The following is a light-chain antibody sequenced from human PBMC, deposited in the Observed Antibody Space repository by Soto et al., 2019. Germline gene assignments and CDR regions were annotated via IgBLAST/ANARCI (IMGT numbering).Light chain of an antibody. CDR3: LQYNDWPPNQYT. CDR1: QSVSSD. V-gene: IGKV3-15*01. J-gene: IGKJ2*01. CDR2: GAS. Sequence: EIVMTQSPATLSVSPGERVTLSCRAIQSVSSDLAWYQYKPGQAPRLLIYGASTRATGTPARFSGSGSGTEFSLSISSLQSEDFAVYYCLQYNDWPPNQYTFGQGTKLEIK.